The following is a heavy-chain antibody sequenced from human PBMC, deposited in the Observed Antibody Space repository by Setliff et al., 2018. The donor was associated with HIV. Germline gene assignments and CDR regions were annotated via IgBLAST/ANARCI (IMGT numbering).Heavy chain of an antibody. CDR2: IIPIFKSA. CDR1: GDTFNNYG. D-gene: IGHD1-1*01. V-gene: IGHV1-69*05. CDR3: ARTSGDAYNWFDP. Sequence: SVKVSCKVSGDTFNNYGLNWVRQAPGQGLEWMGGIIPIFKSADYAQKFQGRVTITTDESTSTAYMDLSSLKSEDTAIYYCARTSGDAYNWFDPWGQGTLVTAPQ. J-gene: IGHJ5*02.